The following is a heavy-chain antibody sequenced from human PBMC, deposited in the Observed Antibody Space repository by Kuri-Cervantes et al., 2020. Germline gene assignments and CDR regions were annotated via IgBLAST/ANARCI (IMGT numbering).Heavy chain of an antibody. CDR3: ARDLGYCSSTSCPGGGPAGGYDGWFDP. CDR2: ISAYNGNT. Sequence: GGSLRLSCKASGYTFTSYGISWVRQAPGQGLEWMGWISAYNGNTNYAQKLQGRVTMTTDTSTSTAYMELRSLRSDDTAVYYCARDLGYCSSTSCPGGGPAGGYDGWFDPWGQGTLVTVSS. D-gene: IGHD2-2*03. V-gene: IGHV1-18*01. J-gene: IGHJ5*02. CDR1: GYTFTSYG.